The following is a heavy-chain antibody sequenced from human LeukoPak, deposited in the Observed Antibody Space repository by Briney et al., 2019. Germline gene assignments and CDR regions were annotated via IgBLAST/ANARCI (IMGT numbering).Heavy chain of an antibody. J-gene: IGHJ6*03. CDR3: ARPYSSSWYYYYYYMDV. Sequence: GGSLRLSCAASGFTFSSHAMNWVRQAPGKGLEWVSVISGSGGSTYYADSVKGRFTISRDNAKNSLYLQMNSLRAEDTAVYYCARPYSSSWYYYYYYMDVWGKGTTVTVSS. CDR1: GFTFSSHA. V-gene: IGHV3-23*01. D-gene: IGHD6-13*01. CDR2: ISGSGGST.